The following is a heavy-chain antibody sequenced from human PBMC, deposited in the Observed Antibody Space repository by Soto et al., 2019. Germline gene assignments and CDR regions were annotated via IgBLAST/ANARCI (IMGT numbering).Heavy chain of an antibody. J-gene: IGHJ6*01. Sequence: SETLSLTCGVYGGSFSDYYWGWIRQPPGKGLEWIEKINHSGSTIYNPSLKSRVTISVDTSKNQFSLKLSSVTAADTAVYFRARGRLGAHYYYGMDVWGHGTTVTVS. CDR1: GGSFSDYY. D-gene: IGHD3-16*01. CDR3: ARGRLGAHYYYGMDV. V-gene: IGHV4-34*01. CDR2: INHSGST.